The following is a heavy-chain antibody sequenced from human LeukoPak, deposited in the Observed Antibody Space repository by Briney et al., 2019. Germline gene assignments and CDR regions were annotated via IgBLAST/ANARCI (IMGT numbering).Heavy chain of an antibody. CDR2: IYYSGST. J-gene: IGHJ4*02. V-gene: IGHV4-59*01. CDR1: GGSISSYY. D-gene: IGHD3-22*01. CDR3: ARGADSSGYYSIFYFDY. Sequence: SETLSLTCTVSGGSISSYYWNWIRQPPGKGLEWIGYIYYSGSTNYNPSLKSRVTISVDTSKNQFSLKLSSVTAADTAVYYCARGADSSGYYSIFYFDYWGQGTLVIVSS.